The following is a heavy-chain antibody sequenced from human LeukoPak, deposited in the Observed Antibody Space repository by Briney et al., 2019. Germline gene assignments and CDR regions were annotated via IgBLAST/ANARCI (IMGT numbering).Heavy chain of an antibody. V-gene: IGHV4-38-2*01. CDR1: GYSISSGYY. Sequence: SETLSLTCAVSGYSISSGYYWGWIRQPPGKGLEWIGSIYHSGSTYYNPSLKSRVTISVDTSKNQFSLKLSSVTAADTAVYYCARRWGYYYDSSGYDYWGQGTLVTVSS. D-gene: IGHD3-22*01. CDR3: ARRWGYYYDSSGYDY. CDR2: IYHSGST. J-gene: IGHJ4*02.